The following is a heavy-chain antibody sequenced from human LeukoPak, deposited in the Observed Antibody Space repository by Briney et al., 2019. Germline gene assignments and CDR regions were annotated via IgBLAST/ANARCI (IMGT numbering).Heavy chain of an antibody. CDR1: GGSFSGYY. CDR2: INHSGST. CDR3: AGYYYGSESYHNPHNFDC. V-gene: IGHV4-34*01. J-gene: IGHJ4*02. D-gene: IGHD3-10*01. Sequence: SETLSLTCAVYGGSFSGYYWTWIRQPPGKGLEWIGEINHSGSTTYNPSLKSRVTISVDTSKNQCSLKLSSVTAADTGVYYCAGYYYGSESYHNPHNFDCWVRGTLVSVSS.